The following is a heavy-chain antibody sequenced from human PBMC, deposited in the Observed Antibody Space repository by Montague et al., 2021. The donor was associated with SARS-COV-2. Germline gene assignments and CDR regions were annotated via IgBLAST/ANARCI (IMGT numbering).Heavy chain of an antibody. D-gene: IGHD3-9*01. Sequence: PALVKPTQTLTLTCTFSGFSLSTSGMCVSWIRQPPGKALEWLARIDWDDDKYYSTSLKTRLTISKDTSKNQVVRTMTNMDPVDTSTYYCARTHYDILPGYYYDMDVWGQGTTVTVSS. CDR2: IDWDDDK. J-gene: IGHJ6*02. V-gene: IGHV2-70*11. CDR3: ARTHYDILPGYYYDMDV. CDR1: GFSLSTSGMC.